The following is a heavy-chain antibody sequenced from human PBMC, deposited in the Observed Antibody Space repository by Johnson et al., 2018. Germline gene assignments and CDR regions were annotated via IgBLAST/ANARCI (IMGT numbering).Heavy chain of an antibody. V-gene: IGHV3-9*01. D-gene: IGHD3-22*01. CDR3: AKDTYYYDSSGSKTDLGAFSI. CDR2: IRWHSGSI. J-gene: IGHJ3*02. Sequence: EVQLVESGGGLVQPGRSLRLSCAASGFTFDDYAMHWVRQAPGKGLEWVSGIRWHSGSIGYADSVKGRFTISRDNAKNSLYLQMNSMRAEDTALAYCAKDTYYYDSSGSKTDLGAFSIWGQGTMVTVSS. CDR1: GFTFDDYA.